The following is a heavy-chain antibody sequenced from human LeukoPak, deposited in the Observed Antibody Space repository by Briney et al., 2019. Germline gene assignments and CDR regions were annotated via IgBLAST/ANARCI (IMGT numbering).Heavy chain of an antibody. D-gene: IGHD2-2*02. V-gene: IGHV4-4*07. J-gene: IGHJ6*03. CDR2: ISTSGST. Sequence: SVTLSLTCTVSGGSFSIYYWSWIRQPAGKGLEWIGCISTSGSTNYNSSLKSRVTMSVDTSKNQFSLKLSSVTAADTAVYYCAREVVVPAAIRGLGYYYYYMDVWGKGTTVTVSS. CDR3: AREVVVPAAIRGLGYYYYYMDV. CDR1: GGSFSIYY.